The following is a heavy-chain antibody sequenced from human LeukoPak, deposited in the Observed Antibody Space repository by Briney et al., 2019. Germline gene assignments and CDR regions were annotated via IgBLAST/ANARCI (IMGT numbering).Heavy chain of an antibody. D-gene: IGHD4-23*01. CDR3: ARTRHDYGGTFSSDY. V-gene: IGHV2-70*11. CDR1: AFSLSTSGMC. Sequence: SGPTLVNPTQTLTLTCTFSAFSLSTSGMCVSWIRQPPGKALEWLARIDWDNGKYYSTSLRTRLTISKDTSKNQVVLTMMNMDPVDTATYYCARTRHDYGGTFSSDYWGQGTLVTVSS. J-gene: IGHJ4*02. CDR2: IDWDNGK.